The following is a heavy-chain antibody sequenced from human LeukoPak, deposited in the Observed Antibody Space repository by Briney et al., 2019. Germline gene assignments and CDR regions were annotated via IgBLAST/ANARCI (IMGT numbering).Heavy chain of an antibody. J-gene: IGHJ3*02. CDR3: AKDRHLAI. CDR2: ITTSGGST. CDR1: GFTFSSSA. V-gene: IGHV3-23*01. Sequence: GGSLSLSCAASGFTFSSSAMIWVRQAPGKGLEWVSTITTSGGSTSFADSVKGRFTISRDNSKNTLYLQMNSLRAEDTAIYYCAKDRHLAIWGQGKMVTVSS.